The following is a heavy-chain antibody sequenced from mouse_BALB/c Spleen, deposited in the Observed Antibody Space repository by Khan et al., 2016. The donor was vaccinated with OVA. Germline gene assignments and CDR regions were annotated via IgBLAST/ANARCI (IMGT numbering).Heavy chain of an antibody. CDR3: TRDAVRY. CDR2: INPKNGGP. Sequence: EVQLQQSGPELVKPGASVKISCKTSGYTFPEYTVHWVKQSLGKSLDWIGVINPKNGGPAYTQKFKGKATLTVDKSSSTAYMEFRSLTSEDSAAYTCTRDAVRYWGQGTSVTVAS. J-gene: IGHJ4*01. V-gene: IGHV1-18*01. D-gene: IGHD2-14*01. CDR1: GYTFPEYT.